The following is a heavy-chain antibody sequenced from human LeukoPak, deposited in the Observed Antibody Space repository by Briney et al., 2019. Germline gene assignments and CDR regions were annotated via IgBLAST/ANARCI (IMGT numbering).Heavy chain of an antibody. J-gene: IGHJ4*02. CDR3: ARENIVGSTWGDIDY. D-gene: IGHD1-26*01. CDR2: INEDGSKK. CDR1: GLTLSSYG. V-gene: IGHV3-7*01. Sequence: PGGSLRLSCAASGLTLSSYGMSWVRQAPGMGLEWVANINEDGSKKFYVDSVKGRFTIFRDNAKNSLYLQMNSLRAEDTAVYYCARENIVGSTWGDIDYWGQGTLVTVSS.